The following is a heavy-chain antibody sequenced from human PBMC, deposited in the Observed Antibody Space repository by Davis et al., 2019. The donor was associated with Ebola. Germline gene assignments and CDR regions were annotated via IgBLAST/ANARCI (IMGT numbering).Heavy chain of an antibody. D-gene: IGHD6-13*01. J-gene: IGHJ6*02. Sequence: MPSETLSLTCAVYGGSFSSSSYYWGWIRQPPGKGLEWIGSIYYSGSTYYNPSLKSRVTISVDTSKNQFSLKLSSVTAADTAVYYCARGSSSWVYYGMDVWGQGTTVTVSS. CDR1: GGSFSSSSYY. CDR3: ARGSSSWVYYGMDV. CDR2: IYYSGST. V-gene: IGHV4-39*01.